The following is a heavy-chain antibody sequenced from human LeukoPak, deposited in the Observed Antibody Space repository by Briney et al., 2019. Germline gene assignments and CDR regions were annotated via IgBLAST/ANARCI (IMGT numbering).Heavy chain of an antibody. CDR2: ISGSGGST. V-gene: IGHV3-23*01. Sequence: GGSLRLSCAASGFTCSSYALSWVRQAPGKGLEWVSAISGSGGSTYYADSVKGRFTISRDNSKNTLYLQMNSLRAEDTAVYYCAKDRGYSSSSSWFDPWGQGTLVTVSS. CDR1: GFTCSSYA. CDR3: AKDRGYSSSSSWFDP. D-gene: IGHD6-13*01. J-gene: IGHJ5*02.